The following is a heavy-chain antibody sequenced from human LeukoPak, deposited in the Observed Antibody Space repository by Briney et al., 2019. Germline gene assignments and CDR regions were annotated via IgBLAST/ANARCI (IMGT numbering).Heavy chain of an antibody. CDR3: ASSGWYSTPNWFDP. D-gene: IGHD6-19*01. Sequence: GGSLRLSCAASGFALSSYAMSWVRQAPGKGLEWVSAISDTGNTYHADPVKGRFTISRDNAKNSLYLQMNSLRAEDTAMYYCASSGWYSTPNWFDPWGQGTPVIVSS. CDR2: ISDTGNT. V-gene: IGHV3-23*01. CDR1: GFALSSYA. J-gene: IGHJ5*02.